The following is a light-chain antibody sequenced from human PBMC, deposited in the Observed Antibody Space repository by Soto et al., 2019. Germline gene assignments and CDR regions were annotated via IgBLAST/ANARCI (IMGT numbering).Light chain of an antibody. V-gene: IGKV3D-20*02. Sequence: EIVMTQSPATLSVSRGERATLXXRASRSVSSSYLAWYQQKPGQAPRLXIYGASSRATGIPDRFSGSGSGTDFTLTISRLEPEDFAVYYCQQRSNWPRTFGQGTKVDIK. CDR1: RSVSSSY. J-gene: IGKJ1*01. CDR3: QQRSNWPRT. CDR2: GAS.